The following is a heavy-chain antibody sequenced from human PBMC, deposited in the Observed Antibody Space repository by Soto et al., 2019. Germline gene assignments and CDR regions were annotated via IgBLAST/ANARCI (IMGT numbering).Heavy chain of an antibody. V-gene: IGHV3-15*07. J-gene: IGHJ4*01. CDR2: IKRKTDGGTT. Sequence: EVQLVESGGGLVKPGGSLRLSCAASGFTFSNAWINWVRQAPGKGLAWVGRIKRKTDGGTTDFAAPVKGRFAISRDDSKNMVYLQMNSLKTEDTGIYYCTTDAYSTMILVRFDYWGHGTLVTVSS. D-gene: IGHD3-22*01. CDR3: TTDAYSTMILVRFDY. CDR1: GFTFSNAW.